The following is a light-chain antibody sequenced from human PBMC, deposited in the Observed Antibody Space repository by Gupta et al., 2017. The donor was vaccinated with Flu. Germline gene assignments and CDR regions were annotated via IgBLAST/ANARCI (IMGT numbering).Light chain of an antibody. Sequence: DIVITQSPDSLPVSLGERATVNCKSSQTILYDSENGNYLACYQQKAAQPPKLLIYWASIRESWVPDRFSGSGSGTDFTLTISSLQAEDVAVYYCQQYDSIPFTFGRGTKVEIK. V-gene: IGKV4-1*01. CDR1: QTILYDSENGNY. J-gene: IGKJ1*01. CDR2: WAS. CDR3: QQYDSIPFT.